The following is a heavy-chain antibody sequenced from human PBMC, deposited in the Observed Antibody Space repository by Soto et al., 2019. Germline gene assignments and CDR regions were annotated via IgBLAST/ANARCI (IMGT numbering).Heavy chain of an antibody. J-gene: IGHJ4*02. D-gene: IGHD4-17*01. CDR3: ARGERVGDPMFDY. V-gene: IGHV3-21*01. Sequence: EVQLVESGGGLVKPGGSLRLSCVASGFDFSDYSINWVRQVPGKGLEWVSSLTTTTSTYIHYADSVTGRCTIFRDSTKNSVWLQMDSLKAEDTAIYYCARGERVGDPMFDYWGQGTLVTVSS. CDR2: LTTTTSTYI. CDR1: GFDFSDYS.